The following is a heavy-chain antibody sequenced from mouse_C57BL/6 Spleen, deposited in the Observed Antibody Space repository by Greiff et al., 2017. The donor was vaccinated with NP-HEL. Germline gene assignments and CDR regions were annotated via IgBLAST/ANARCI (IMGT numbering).Heavy chain of an antibody. CDR2: IYPGDGDT. CDR3: ARWGYGSSYGDAMDY. Sequence: VQLQQSGPELVKPGASVKISCKASGYAFSSSWMNWVKQRPGKGLEWIGRIYPGDGDTNYNGKFKGKATLTADKSSSTAYMQLSSLTSEDSAVYFCARWGYGSSYGDAMDYWGQGTSVTVSS. D-gene: IGHD1-1*01. CDR1: GYAFSSSW. V-gene: IGHV1-82*01. J-gene: IGHJ4*01.